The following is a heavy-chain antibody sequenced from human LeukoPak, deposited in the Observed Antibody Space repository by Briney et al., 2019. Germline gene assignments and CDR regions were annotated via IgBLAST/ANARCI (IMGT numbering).Heavy chain of an antibody. Sequence: PSQTLSLTCTVSGGSISSGDYYWSWIRQPPGKGLEWIGYIYYSGSTYYNPSLRSRVTISVDTSKNQFSLKLSSVTAADTAVYYCAREAYYYGSVPDPWGQGTLVTVSS. J-gene: IGHJ5*02. V-gene: IGHV4-30-4*08. CDR2: IYYSGST. D-gene: IGHD3-10*01. CDR1: GGSISSGDYY. CDR3: AREAYYYGSVPDP.